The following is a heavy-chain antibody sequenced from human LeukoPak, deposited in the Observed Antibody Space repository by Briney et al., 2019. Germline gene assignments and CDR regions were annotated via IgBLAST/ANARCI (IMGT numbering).Heavy chain of an antibody. CDR1: GGSFSGYY. CDR3: ARHRLPAATGHFDY. D-gene: IGHD2-2*01. Sequence: SETLSLTCAVYGGSFSGYYWSWIRQPPGKGLEWIGEINHSGSTNYNPSLKSRVTISVDTSKNQFSLKLSSVTAADTAVYYCARHRLPAATGHFDYWGQGTLVTVSS. J-gene: IGHJ4*02. V-gene: IGHV4-34*01. CDR2: INHSGST.